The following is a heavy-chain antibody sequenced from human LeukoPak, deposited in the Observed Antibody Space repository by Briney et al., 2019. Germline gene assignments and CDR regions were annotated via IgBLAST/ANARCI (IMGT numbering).Heavy chain of an antibody. CDR2: IHDSGST. V-gene: IGHV4-59*11. CDR1: GGSINNHY. J-gene: IGHJ6*04. CDR3: ALGSSRWDV. Sequence: SESLSLTCTVSGGSINNHYWSWIRQPPGKGLEWIGYIHDSGSTNYNPSLKSRVTISIDTSKNQFSLKLSSVTAADTAVYYCALGSSRWDVWGKGTTVTVSS.